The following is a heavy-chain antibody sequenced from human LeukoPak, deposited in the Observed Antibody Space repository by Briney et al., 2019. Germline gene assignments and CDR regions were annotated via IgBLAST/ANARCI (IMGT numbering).Heavy chain of an antibody. CDR1: GGTFSSYA. CDR2: IIPILGIA. D-gene: IGHD1-26*01. J-gene: IGHJ6*02. CDR3: ARDMWELQGYYYYGMDV. V-gene: IGHV1-69*04. Sequence: ASVKVSCKASGGTFSSYAISWVRQAPGQGLEWMGRIIPILGIANYAQKFQGRVTITADKSTSTAYMELSSLRSEDTAVYYCARDMWELQGYYYYGMDVWGQGTTVTVSS.